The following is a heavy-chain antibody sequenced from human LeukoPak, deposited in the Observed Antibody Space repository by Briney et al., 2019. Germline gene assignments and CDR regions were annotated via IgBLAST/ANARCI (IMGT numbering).Heavy chain of an antibody. CDR2: IYYSGST. CDR1: GGSFSGYY. D-gene: IGHD6-13*01. Sequence: SETLSLTCAVYGGSFSGYYWSWIRQPPGKGLEWIGYIYYSGSTNYNPSLKSRVTISVDTSKNQFSLKLSSVTAADTAVYYCARAAAAGRRAHFDYWGQGTLVTVSS. J-gene: IGHJ4*02. CDR3: ARAAAAGRRAHFDY. V-gene: IGHV4-59*01.